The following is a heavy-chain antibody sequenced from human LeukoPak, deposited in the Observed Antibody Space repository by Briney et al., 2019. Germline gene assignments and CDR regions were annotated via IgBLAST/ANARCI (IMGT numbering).Heavy chain of an antibody. Sequence: SQTLSLTCTVSGGSISSGGYYWSWIRQHPGKGLEWIGYIYYSGSTYYNPSLKSRVTISVDTSKNQFSLKLSSVTAADTAVYYCAAIFHDSSGPAFDYWGQGTLVTVSS. D-gene: IGHD3-22*01. J-gene: IGHJ4*02. CDR1: GGSISSGGYY. CDR3: AAIFHDSSGPAFDY. CDR2: IYYSGST. V-gene: IGHV4-31*03.